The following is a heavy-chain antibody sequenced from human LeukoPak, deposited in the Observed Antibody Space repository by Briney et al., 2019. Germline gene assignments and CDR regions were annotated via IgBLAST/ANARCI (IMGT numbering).Heavy chain of an antibody. CDR1: GGSISSYY. Sequence: SETLSLTCTVSGGSISSYYWSWIRQPPGKGLEWMGYIYYSGSTNYNSSLKSRVTISVDTSKNQFSLKLSSVTAADTAVYYCARTRRDGYNFDYWGQGTLVTVSS. CDR2: IYYSGST. D-gene: IGHD5-24*01. CDR3: ARTRRDGYNFDY. J-gene: IGHJ4*02. V-gene: IGHV4-59*08.